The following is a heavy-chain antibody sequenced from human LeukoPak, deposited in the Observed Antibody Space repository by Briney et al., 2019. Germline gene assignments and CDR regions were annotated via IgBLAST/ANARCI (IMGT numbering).Heavy chain of an antibody. CDR1: RGSISSSSYY. J-gene: IGHJ4*02. CDR2: MHYSGIT. CDR3: ARAYSSSRRYENDY. Sequence: PSETLSLTCWVHRGSISSSSYYWGWIRQPPGKGLEWIGRMHYSGITYYNPSLKRRVTISVDTSKNQFSLKLTSVGAADSAVYSCARAYSSSRRYENDYWGQGTLVTVSS. V-gene: IGHV4-39*01. D-gene: IGHD3-22*01.